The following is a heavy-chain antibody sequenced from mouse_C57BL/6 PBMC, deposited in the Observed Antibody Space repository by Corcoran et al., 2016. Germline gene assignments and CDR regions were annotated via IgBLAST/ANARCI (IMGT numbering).Heavy chain of an antibody. D-gene: IGHD2-2*01. V-gene: IGHV1-80*01. CDR1: GYAFSSYW. J-gene: IGHJ2*01. CDR2: IYPGDGDT. CDR3: ARSGDGYVFDY. Sequence: QVQLQQSGAELVKPGASVKISCKASGYAFSSYWMNWVKQRPGKGLEWIGQIYPGDGDTNYNGKFKGKATLTADKSSSTAYMQLSSLTSKDSAVYFCARSGDGYVFDYWGQGTTLTVSS.